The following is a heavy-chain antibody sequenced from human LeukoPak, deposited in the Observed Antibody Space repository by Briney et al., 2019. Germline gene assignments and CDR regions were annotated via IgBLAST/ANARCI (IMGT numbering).Heavy chain of an antibody. CDR2: INHSGST. CDR1: GGSFSGYY. CDR3: AMLISGY. Sequence: SETLSLTCAVYGGSFSGYYWSWIRQPPGKGLEWIGEINHSGSTNYNPSLKSRVTISVDTSKNQFSLKPSSVTAADTAVYYCAMLISGYWGQGTLVTVSS. D-gene: IGHD3-16*01. J-gene: IGHJ4*02. V-gene: IGHV4-34*01.